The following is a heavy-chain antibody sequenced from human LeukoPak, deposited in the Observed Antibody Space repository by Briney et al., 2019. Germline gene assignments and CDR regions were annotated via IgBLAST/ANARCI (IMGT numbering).Heavy chain of an antibody. J-gene: IGHJ4*02. D-gene: IGHD3-16*01. CDR1: GGSFSGYY. V-gene: IGHV4-34*01. Sequence: SETLSLTCAVYGGSFSGYYWSWVRQPPGKGLEWIGEINHSGSTNYNPSVKSRVTISVDTSKNQFSLMVRSVTAADTAVYYCGRSAGFVHFDHWGQGTLVTVTS. CDR3: GRSAGFVHFDH. CDR2: INHSGST.